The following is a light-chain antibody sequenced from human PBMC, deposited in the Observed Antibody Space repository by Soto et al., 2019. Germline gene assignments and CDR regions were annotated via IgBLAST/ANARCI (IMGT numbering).Light chain of an antibody. Sequence: QSVLTQPPSGSAAPGQKVTFSCSGSSSNIGKNYVSWYQQVPGTAPKLLIYEDNKRRSGIPDRFSGSKSGTSATLGITGLQTGDEADYYCGTWDSSLSVFVFGTGTRSPS. CDR2: EDN. J-gene: IGLJ1*01. CDR3: GTWDSSLSVFV. CDR1: SSNIGKNY. V-gene: IGLV1-51*02.